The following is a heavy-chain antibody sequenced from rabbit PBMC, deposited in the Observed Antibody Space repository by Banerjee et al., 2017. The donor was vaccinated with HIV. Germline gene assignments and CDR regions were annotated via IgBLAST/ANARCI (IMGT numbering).Heavy chain of an antibody. CDR2: AYAGNSNSA. Sequence: QEQLVESGGGLVKPGASLTLTCKASGFSFNSGYDMCWVRQAPGKGLEWVTCAYAGNSNSAYSATWAKGRFTISKTSSTTVTLQMTSLTAADTATYFCARDTASSFSSYGMDLWGPGTLVTVS. V-gene: IGHV1S45*01. D-gene: IGHD6-1*01. CDR1: GFSFNSGYD. CDR3: ARDTASSFSSYGMDL. J-gene: IGHJ6*01.